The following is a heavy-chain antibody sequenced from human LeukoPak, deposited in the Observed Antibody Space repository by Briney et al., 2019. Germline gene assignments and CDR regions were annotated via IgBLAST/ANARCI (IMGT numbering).Heavy chain of an antibody. V-gene: IGHV1-46*01. Sequence: ASVKVSCKASGYTFTGYYIHWVRQAPGQGLEWMGIINPSGGSTSYAQKFQGRVTMTRDTSTSTVYMELSSLRSEDTAVYYCARVSYDYDFWSGPGSYGMDVWGQGTTVTVSS. D-gene: IGHD3-3*01. CDR2: INPSGGST. J-gene: IGHJ6*02. CDR3: ARVSYDYDFWSGPGSYGMDV. CDR1: GYTFTGYY.